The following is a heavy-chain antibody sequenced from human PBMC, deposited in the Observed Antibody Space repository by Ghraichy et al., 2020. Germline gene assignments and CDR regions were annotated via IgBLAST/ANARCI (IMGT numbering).Heavy chain of an antibody. CDR3: ARDRSLVAVAGPGGMDV. V-gene: IGHV1-2*04. J-gene: IGHJ6*02. D-gene: IGHD6-19*01. CDR1: GYIFTDHY. Sequence: ASVKVSCKASGYIFTDHYIHWVRQAPGQGLEWMGRINLKNGGTNYEQKFQGWVTMTRDTSVNTAYMEMSSLKSDDTAVYYCARDRSLVAVAGPGGMDVWGQGTTVTVS. CDR2: INLKNGGT.